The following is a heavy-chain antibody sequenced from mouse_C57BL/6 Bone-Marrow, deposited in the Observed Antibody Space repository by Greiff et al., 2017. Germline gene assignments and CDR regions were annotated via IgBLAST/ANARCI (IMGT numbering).Heavy chain of an antibody. CDR3: ARYAY. CDR1: GYSITSDYA. CDR2: ISYSGST. Sequence: EVQLQQSGPGLVKPSQSLSLTCTVTGYSITSDYAWNWIRQFPGNKLEWMGYISYSGSTSYNPSLKSRISITRDTSKNQFFLQLNSVTTEDTATYYCARYAYWGQGTLVTVSA. J-gene: IGHJ3*01. V-gene: IGHV3-2*02.